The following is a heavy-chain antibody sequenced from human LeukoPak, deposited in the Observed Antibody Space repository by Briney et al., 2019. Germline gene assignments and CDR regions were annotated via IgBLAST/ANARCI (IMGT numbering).Heavy chain of an antibody. Sequence: PSETLSLTCAVSGGSISSGGYSWSWIRQPPGKGLEWIGYIYHSGSTYYNPSLKSRVTISVDRSKNQFSLKLSSVTAADTAVYYYARAYGDYTVDYWGQGTLVTVSS. CDR3: ARAYGDYTVDY. V-gene: IGHV4-30-2*01. CDR2: IYHSGST. J-gene: IGHJ4*02. CDR1: GGSISSGGYS. D-gene: IGHD4-17*01.